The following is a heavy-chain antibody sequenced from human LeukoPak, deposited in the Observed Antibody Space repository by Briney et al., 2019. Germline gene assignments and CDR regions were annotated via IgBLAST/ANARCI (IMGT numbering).Heavy chain of an antibody. V-gene: IGHV1-69*04. D-gene: IGHD4-23*01. J-gene: IGHJ5*02. Sequence: SVKVSCKASGGTFSSYTISWVRQAPGQGLEWMGRIIPILGIANYAQKFQSRVTITADKSTSTAYMELSSLRSEDTAVYYCARDGDMDYGGNSDRCGQGTLVTVSS. CDR2: IIPILGIA. CDR1: GGTFSSYT. CDR3: ARDGDMDYGGNSDR.